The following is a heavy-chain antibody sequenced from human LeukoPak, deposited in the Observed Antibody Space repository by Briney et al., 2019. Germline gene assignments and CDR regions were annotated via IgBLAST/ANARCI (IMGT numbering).Heavy chain of an antibody. D-gene: IGHD3-3*01. CDR2: IYHSGST. J-gene: IGHJ2*01. CDR1: GGSISSGGYS. V-gene: IGHV4-30-2*01. CDR3: ARTYYDFTPLGYFDL. Sequence: PSQTLSLTCAVSGGSISSGGYSWSWIRQPPGKGMEWIGYIYHSGSTYYNPSLKSRLTISVDRSKNQFSLKLSSVTAADTAVYYCARTYYDFTPLGYFDLWGRGTLVTVSS.